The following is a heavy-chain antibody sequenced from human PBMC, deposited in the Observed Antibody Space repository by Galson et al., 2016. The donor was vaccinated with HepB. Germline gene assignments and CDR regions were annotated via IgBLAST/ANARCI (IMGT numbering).Heavy chain of an antibody. Sequence: QSGAEVKKPGESLRISCTGSGYSFTNYWINWVRQMPGKGLEWMGRIDPGDSFTNYSPSFQGHVTISADKSISTAYLQWSSLKASDTAMYYCASLRSGSLTSDAWGQGTLVTGSS. D-gene: IGHD1-26*01. CDR2: IDPGDSFT. CDR1: GYSFTNYW. V-gene: IGHV5-10-1*01. J-gene: IGHJ5*02. CDR3: ASLRSGSLTSDA.